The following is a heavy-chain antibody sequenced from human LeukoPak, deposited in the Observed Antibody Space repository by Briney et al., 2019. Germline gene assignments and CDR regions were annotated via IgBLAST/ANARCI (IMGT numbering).Heavy chain of an antibody. J-gene: IGHJ3*02. CDR2: IYYSGST. V-gene: IGHV4-39*01. CDR1: GFTFSSYS. Sequence: GSLRLSCAASGFTFSSYSMNWIRQPPGKGLEWIGSIYYSGSTYYNPSLKSRVTISVDTSKNQFSLKLSSVTAADTAVYYCARRYDAFDIWGQGTMVTVSS. CDR3: ARRYDAFDI.